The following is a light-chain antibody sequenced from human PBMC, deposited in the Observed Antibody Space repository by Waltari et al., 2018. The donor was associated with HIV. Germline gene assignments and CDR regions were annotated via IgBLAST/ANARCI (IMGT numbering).Light chain of an antibody. CDR1: NSPVGGYNY. V-gene: IGLV2-8*01. Sequence: QSPLTQPPSASGSPGPSAPISSPGTNSPVGGYNYVSWYQQHPGKAPKLLIFDVIKRPSGVPDRFSGSKSGNTASLTVSGLQAADEADYYCSSFAGSKNHYVFGTGTKVTVL. CDR3: SSFAGSKNHYV. J-gene: IGLJ1*01. CDR2: DVI.